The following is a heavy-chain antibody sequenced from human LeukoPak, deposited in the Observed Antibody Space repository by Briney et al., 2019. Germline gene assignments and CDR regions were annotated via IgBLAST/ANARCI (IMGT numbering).Heavy chain of an antibody. CDR1: GFTFRNYA. Sequence: GGSLRLSCAASGFTFRNYAMSWVRQAPGKGLEWVSAISGSGGSTYYADSVKGRFTISRDNSKNTLYLQMNSLRAEDTAVYYCAKECALVVAATDHWGQGTLVTVSS. J-gene: IGHJ4*02. D-gene: IGHD2-15*01. V-gene: IGHV3-23*01. CDR3: AKECALVVAATDH. CDR2: ISGSGGST.